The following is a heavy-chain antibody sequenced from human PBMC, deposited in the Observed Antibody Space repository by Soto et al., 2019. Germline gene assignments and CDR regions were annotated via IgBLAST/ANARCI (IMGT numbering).Heavy chain of an antibody. CDR3: ARSYFGGVIAPFYYFDY. D-gene: IGHD3-16*02. CDR1: VFTFRSYE. V-gene: IGHV3-48*03. CDR2: ISSSGSTI. Sequence: YLRRSCTATVFTFRSYEMNWVGQAPRKGLEWVSYISSSGSTIYYADSVKGRFTISRDNAKNSLYLQMNSLRAEDTAVYYCARSYFGGVIAPFYYFDYWGQGALVTVPQ. J-gene: IGHJ4*02.